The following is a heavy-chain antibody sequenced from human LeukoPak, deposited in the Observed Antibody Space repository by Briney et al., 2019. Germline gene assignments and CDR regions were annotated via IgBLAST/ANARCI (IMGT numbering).Heavy chain of an antibody. CDR3: AKGRRYNILTGYYVTEVDP. CDR1: GFSFSTYG. D-gene: IGHD3-9*01. CDR2: IRFDESNK. Sequence: GGSLRLSCPPFGFSFSTYGMHWVRPAPGQGRAGVEFIRFDESNKYYVDSVKGRFAISRDNSKNTLYLQMNSLRAEDTAVYYCAKGRRYNILTGYYVTEVDPWGQGTLVTVSS. V-gene: IGHV3-30*02. J-gene: IGHJ5*02.